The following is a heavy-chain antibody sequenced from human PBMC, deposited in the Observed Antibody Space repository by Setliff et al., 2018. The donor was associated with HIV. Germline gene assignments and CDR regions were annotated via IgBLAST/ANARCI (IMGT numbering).Heavy chain of an antibody. CDR2: IQSKIDGGTT. CDR1: GFSFTDAW. D-gene: IGHD5-12*01. Sequence: GGSLRLSCAASGFSFTDAWMNWVRQAPGKGLEWLGRIQSKIDGGTTDHAAPVKGRFTISRDDSKNTLYLQMNSLKPEDTAVYYCTTYSGYTDGPVEKYFDYWGQGALVTVSS. CDR3: TTYSGYTDGPVEKYFDY. V-gene: IGHV3-15*01. J-gene: IGHJ4*02.